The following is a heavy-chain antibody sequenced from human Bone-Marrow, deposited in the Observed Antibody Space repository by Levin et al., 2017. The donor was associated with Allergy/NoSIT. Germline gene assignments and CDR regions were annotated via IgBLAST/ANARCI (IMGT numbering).Heavy chain of an antibody. D-gene: IGHD3-22*01. J-gene: IGHJ4*02. Sequence: SETLSLTCTVSGGSLRSHYWSWIRQSPGKGLEWIAYVFYTGTTTFNPSLQSRVTMSVDMSTNQFSLNLTSVTAADTAVYSCARARYFYDSVGKRGYFEYWGQGALVTVSS. CDR1: GGSLRSHY. CDR2: VFYTGTT. CDR3: ARARYFYDSVGKRGYFEY. V-gene: IGHV4-59*11.